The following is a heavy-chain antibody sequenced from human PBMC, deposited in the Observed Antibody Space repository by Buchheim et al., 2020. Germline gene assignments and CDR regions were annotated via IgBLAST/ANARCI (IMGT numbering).Heavy chain of an antibody. V-gene: IGHV3-23*01. Sequence: EVQLLESGGGLVQPGGSLRLSCAASGFTFSSYAMSWVRQAPGKGLEWVSAISGSGCSTYYADSVKRRFTISRDNSTNTLYLQMNSLRAEDTAVYYCAKGDDSSGYYYQFGYFDYWGQGTL. CDR1: GFTFSSYA. J-gene: IGHJ4*02. D-gene: IGHD3-22*01. CDR2: ISGSGCST. CDR3: AKGDDSSGYYYQFGYFDY.